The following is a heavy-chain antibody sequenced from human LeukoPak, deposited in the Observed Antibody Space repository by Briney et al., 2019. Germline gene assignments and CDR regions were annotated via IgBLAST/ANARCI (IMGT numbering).Heavy chain of an antibody. V-gene: IGHV3-23*01. Sequence: GGSLRLSCAASGFIFNNYAMNWVRQAPGKGLEWVSGISGSGDSTFYADSVKGRFTISRDNSKNTLDLQMNSLRAEDTAGYYCARDRPYYGDYVYAFDIWGQGTMVTVSS. CDR3: ARDRPYYGDYVYAFDI. CDR2: ISGSGDST. D-gene: IGHD4-17*01. CDR1: GFIFNNYA. J-gene: IGHJ3*02.